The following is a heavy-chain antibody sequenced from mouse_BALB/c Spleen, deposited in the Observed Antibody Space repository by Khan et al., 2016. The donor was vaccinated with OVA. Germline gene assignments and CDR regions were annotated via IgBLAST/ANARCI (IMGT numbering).Heavy chain of an antibody. V-gene: IGHV9-3-1*01. Sequence: QIQLVQSGPELKKPGETVKISCKASGHTFPNYGMNWVKQPPGKGLKWMGWINTYTGEPTYADDFNGRFAFSLDTSASTAYLQINNLKNEATATFYCARPPYFSYAMDNWGQGTSVTVSS. CDR3: ARPPYFSYAMDN. CDR2: INTYTGEP. CDR1: GHTFPNYG. J-gene: IGHJ4*01. D-gene: IGHD2-10*01.